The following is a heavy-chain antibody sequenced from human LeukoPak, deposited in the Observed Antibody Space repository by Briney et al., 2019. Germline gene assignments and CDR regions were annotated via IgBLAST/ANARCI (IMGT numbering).Heavy chain of an antibody. CDR2: ISWNSGSI. Sequence: GGSLRLSCAASGFTFDDYAMPWVRQAPGKGLEWVSGISWNSGSIGYADSVKGRFTISRDNAKNSLYLQMNSLRAEDTALYYCAKARTAAGVYFDYWGQGTLVTVSS. V-gene: IGHV3-9*01. D-gene: IGHD6-13*01. CDR3: AKARTAAGVYFDY. J-gene: IGHJ4*02. CDR1: GFTFDDYA.